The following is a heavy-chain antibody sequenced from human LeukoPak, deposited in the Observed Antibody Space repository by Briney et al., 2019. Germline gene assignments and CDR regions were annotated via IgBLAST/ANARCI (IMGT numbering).Heavy chain of an antibody. CDR2: LSAGGDFT. Sequence: GGSLRLSCAASGFTFSNYAMYWVRQAPGKGLEWVSGLSAGGDFTYYADSAKGRFTISRDNSKNTLYMDMNSLRAEDTAVYYCAKRGNTISFFDPWGQGTLVTVSS. J-gene: IGHJ5*02. V-gene: IGHV3-23*01. D-gene: IGHD5-24*01. CDR1: GFTFSNYA. CDR3: AKRGNTISFFDP.